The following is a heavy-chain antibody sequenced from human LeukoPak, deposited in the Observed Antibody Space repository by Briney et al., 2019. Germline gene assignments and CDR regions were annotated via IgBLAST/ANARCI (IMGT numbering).Heavy chain of an antibody. CDR2: INPNSGST. D-gene: IGHD6-13*01. CDR3: ARSTYSSSWSDY. Sequence: ASVKVSCKASGYTFTGYYMHWVRQAPGQGLEWMGWINPNSGSTNYAQKFQGRVTMTRDTSISTAYMELSRLRSDDTAVYYCARSTYSSSWSDYWGQGTLVTVSS. V-gene: IGHV1-2*02. J-gene: IGHJ4*02. CDR1: GYTFTGYY.